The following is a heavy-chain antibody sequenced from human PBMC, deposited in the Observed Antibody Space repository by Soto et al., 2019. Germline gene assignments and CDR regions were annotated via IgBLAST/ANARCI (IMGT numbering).Heavy chain of an antibody. D-gene: IGHD5-18*01. Sequence: QVQLVQSGAEVKKPGASVKVSCKASGYTFTSYDINWVRQATGQGLEWMGWMNPNSGNTGYAQKFQGRVTMTRNTSSSTSYMELSSLRAEDTAVYYCARGGYSYGYSDYWGQGTLVTVSS. J-gene: IGHJ4*02. CDR1: GYTFTSYD. CDR3: ARGGYSYGYSDY. V-gene: IGHV1-8*01. CDR2: MNPNSGNT.